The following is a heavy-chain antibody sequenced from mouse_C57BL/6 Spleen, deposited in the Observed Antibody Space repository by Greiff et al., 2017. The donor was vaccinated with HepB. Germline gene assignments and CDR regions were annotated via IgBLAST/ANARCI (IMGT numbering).Heavy chain of an antibody. CDR2: IRLKSDNYAT. CDR1: GFTFSNYW. D-gene: IGHD1-1*01. Sequence: EVKLVESGGGLVQPGGSMKLSCVASGFTFSNYWMNWVRQSPEKGLEWVAQIRLKSDNYATHYAESVKGRFTISRDDSKSSVYLQMNNLRAEDTGIDYCTGYYGSLPWFAYWGQGTLVTVSA. J-gene: IGHJ3*01. CDR3: TGYYGSLPWFAY. V-gene: IGHV6-3*01.